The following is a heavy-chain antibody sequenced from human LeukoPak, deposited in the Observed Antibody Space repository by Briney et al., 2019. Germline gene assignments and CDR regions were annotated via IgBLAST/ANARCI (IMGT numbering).Heavy chain of an antibody. CDR3: ANSMVRGVFDY. V-gene: IGHV4-34*01. D-gene: IGHD3-10*01. Sequence: SETLSLTCAVYGGSFSGYYWSWVRQPPGKGLEWIGEINHSGSTNYNPSLKSRVTISVDTSKNQFSLKLSSVTAADTGVYYCANSMVRGVFDYWGQGTLVTVSS. CDR1: GGSFSGYY. J-gene: IGHJ4*02. CDR2: INHSGST.